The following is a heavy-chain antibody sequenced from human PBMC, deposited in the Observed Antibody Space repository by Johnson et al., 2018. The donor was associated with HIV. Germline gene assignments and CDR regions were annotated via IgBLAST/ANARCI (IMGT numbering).Heavy chain of an antibody. V-gene: IGHV3-30*19. CDR2: IWYDGSNK. CDR3: ARGEDGVDAFDI. J-gene: IGHJ3*02. D-gene: IGHD4-17*01. CDR1: GFTFSYYG. Sequence: QVQLVESGGGVVQPGRSLRLSCVASGFTFSYYGMHWVRQAPGKGLEWVAVIWYDGSNKYYADSVKGRFTISRDNSKNTLYLQMNSLRAEDTAVYYCARGEDGVDAFDIWGQGTMVTVSS.